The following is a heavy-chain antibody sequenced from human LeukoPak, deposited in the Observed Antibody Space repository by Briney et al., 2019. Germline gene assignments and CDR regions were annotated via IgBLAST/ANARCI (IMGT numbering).Heavy chain of an antibody. CDR1: GYSISSGYY. D-gene: IGHD3-22*01. J-gene: IGHJ5*02. Sequence: SETLSLTCTVSGYSISSGYYWGWIRQPPGKGLEWIGSIYHSGSTYYNPSLKSRVTISVDTSKNQFSLKLSSVTAADTAVYYCARFDSSGYYQDWFDPWGQGTLVTVSS. CDR2: IYHSGST. V-gene: IGHV4-38-2*02. CDR3: ARFDSSGYYQDWFDP.